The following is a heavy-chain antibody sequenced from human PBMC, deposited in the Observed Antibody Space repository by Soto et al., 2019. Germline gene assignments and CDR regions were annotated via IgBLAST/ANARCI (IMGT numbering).Heavy chain of an antibody. Sequence: ASVKVSCKASGYSFTNSAIHWLRQAPGQGLEWMGWINTYNGNTNHAQKLQGRVTMTTDTSTSTAYMELRSLRSDDTAVYYCARGVGSGTYYNQYNWFDPWGQGTLVTVSS. J-gene: IGHJ5*02. V-gene: IGHV1-18*01. CDR3: ARGVGSGTYYNQYNWFDP. CDR2: INTYNGNT. D-gene: IGHD3-10*01. CDR1: GYSFTNSA.